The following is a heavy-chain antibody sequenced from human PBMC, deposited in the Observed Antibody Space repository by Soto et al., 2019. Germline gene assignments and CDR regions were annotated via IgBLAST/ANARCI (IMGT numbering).Heavy chain of an antibody. CDR1: GFAFTTYG. CDR3: EKGPSGSYWRAGHFDY. D-gene: IGHD1-26*01. CDR2: ISHDGNIQ. V-gene: IGHV3-30*18. J-gene: IGHJ4*02. Sequence: QVQLVESGGGVVQPGRSLRLSCAASGFAFTTYGMHWVRQAPGKGLEWVAVISHDGNIQYYTESVKGRFSISRDNSKHTLYLQMNRLKADDTAVSYCEKGPSGSYWRAGHFDYWGQGNLVTVSS.